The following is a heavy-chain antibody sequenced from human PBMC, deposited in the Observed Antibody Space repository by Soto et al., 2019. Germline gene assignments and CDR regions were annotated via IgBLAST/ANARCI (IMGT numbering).Heavy chain of an antibody. CDR1: GYTFTSYD. V-gene: IGHV1-8*01. J-gene: IGHJ4*02. CDR3: ARFDYGDDYSDY. Sequence: QVQLVQSGAEVKKPGASVKVSCKASGYTFTSYDINWVRQATGQGLEWMGWMNPNSGNTGYAQKFQGRVTMTRNTSIVTDYRELSSLRSEDTAVYYCARFDYGDDYSDYWGQGTLVTVSS. CDR2: MNPNSGNT. D-gene: IGHD4-17*01.